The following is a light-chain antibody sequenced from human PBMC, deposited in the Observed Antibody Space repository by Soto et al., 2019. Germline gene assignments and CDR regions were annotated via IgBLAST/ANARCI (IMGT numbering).Light chain of an antibody. CDR2: EVY. CDR3: SAYAGSSTWV. Sequence: QSAPTQPPSASGSPGQSVTFSCTGTSSDVGGYNYVSWYQQYPGKAPKLMIYEVYKRHSGVPDRFSGSKSGNTASLTVSGLQPEDEADYYCSAYAGSSTWVFGGGTKPTAL. V-gene: IGLV2-8*01. J-gene: IGLJ2*01. CDR1: SSDVGGYNY.